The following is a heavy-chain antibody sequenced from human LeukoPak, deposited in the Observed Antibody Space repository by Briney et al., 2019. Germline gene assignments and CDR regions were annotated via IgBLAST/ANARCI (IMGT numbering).Heavy chain of an antibody. CDR2: ISYDGSNK. Sequence: GGSLRLSCAASGFTFSSYGMHWVRQAPGKGLEWVAVISYDGSNKYYADSVKGRFTISRDNSKNTLYLQVNSLRAEDTAVYYCAKSDPYYSSSWYEYFDYWGQGTLVTVSS. D-gene: IGHD6-13*01. CDR3: AKSDPYYSSSWYEYFDY. CDR1: GFTFSSYG. V-gene: IGHV3-30*18. J-gene: IGHJ4*02.